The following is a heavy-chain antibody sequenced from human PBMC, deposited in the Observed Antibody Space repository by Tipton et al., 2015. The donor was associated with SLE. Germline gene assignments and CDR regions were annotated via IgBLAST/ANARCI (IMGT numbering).Heavy chain of an antibody. V-gene: IGHV4-59*01. CDR3: ARGDCSSTSCLDY. CDR2: IYYSGST. Sequence: GLVKPSETLSLTCTVSGGSISSYYWSWIRQPPGKGLEWIGYIYYSGSTNYNPSLKSRVTISVDTSKNQFSLKLSSVTAADTAVYYCARGDCSSTSCLDYWGQGTPVTVSS. CDR1: GGSISSYY. D-gene: IGHD2-2*01. J-gene: IGHJ4*02.